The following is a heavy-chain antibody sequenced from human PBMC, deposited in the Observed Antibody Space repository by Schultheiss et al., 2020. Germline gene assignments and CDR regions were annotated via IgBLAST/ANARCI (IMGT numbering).Heavy chain of an antibody. J-gene: IGHJ4*02. CDR2: IKSKTDGGTT. D-gene: IGHD5-18*01. Sequence: WGSMRLSCAASGFTFSSYDMHWVRQATGKGLEWVGRIKSKTDGGTTDYAAPVKGRFTISRDDSKNTLYLQMNSLKTEDTAVYYCTRVRGYSYGLLMENDYWGKGTLVTVSS. CDR1: GFTFSSYD. V-gene: IGHV3-15*07. CDR3: TRVRGYSYGLLMENDY.